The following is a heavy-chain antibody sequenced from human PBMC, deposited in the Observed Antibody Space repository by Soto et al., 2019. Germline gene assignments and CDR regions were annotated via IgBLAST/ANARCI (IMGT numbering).Heavy chain of an antibody. D-gene: IGHD5-12*01. V-gene: IGHV3-23*01. CDR2: ISGSGGST. Sequence: GGSLRLSCAASGFTFSSYAMSWVRQAPGKGLEWVSAISGSGGSTYYADSVKGRFTISRDNSKNTLYLQMNSLRAEDTAVYYCAKDLKVATIPKGQNYWGQGTLVTVSS. J-gene: IGHJ4*02. CDR1: GFTFSSYA. CDR3: AKDLKVATIPKGQNY.